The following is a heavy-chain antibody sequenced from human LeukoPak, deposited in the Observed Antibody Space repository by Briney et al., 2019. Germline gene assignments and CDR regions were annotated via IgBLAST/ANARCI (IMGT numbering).Heavy chain of an antibody. CDR3: AGGPRPAARRPICFAP. D-gene: IGHD6-6*01. CDR2: INHSGST. CDR1: GFTVSSNY. J-gene: IGHJ5*02. Sequence: AGGSLRLSCAASGFTVSSNYMSWVRQPPGKGLEWIGEINHSGSTNYNPSLKSRVTISVDTSKNQFSLKLSSVTAADTAVYYCAGGPRPAARRPICFAPWGQGTLVTVSS. V-gene: IGHV4-34*01.